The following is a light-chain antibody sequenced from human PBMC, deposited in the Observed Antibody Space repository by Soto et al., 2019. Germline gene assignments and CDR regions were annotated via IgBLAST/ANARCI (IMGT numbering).Light chain of an antibody. CDR2: DNN. CDR3: SSYTTSTTLPYV. Sequence: QSVLTQPPSVSAAPGQKVTISCSGSSSDIGNNYVSWYQQLPGTAPKLLIYDNNKRPSGIPDRFSGSKSGTSATLGITGLQTGDEADYYCSSYTTSTTLPYVFGGGTKLTVL. V-gene: IGLV1-51*01. J-gene: IGLJ1*01. CDR1: SSDIGNNY.